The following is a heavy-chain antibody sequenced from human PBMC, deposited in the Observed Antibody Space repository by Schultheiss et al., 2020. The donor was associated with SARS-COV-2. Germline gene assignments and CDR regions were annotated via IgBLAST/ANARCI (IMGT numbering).Heavy chain of an antibody. CDR3: ARGWVYGDQLNVYFDY. CDR1: GGTFSSYT. J-gene: IGHJ4*02. CDR2: VSTYKSNT. D-gene: IGHD4-17*01. V-gene: IGHV1-18*01. Sequence: ASVKVSCKASGGTFSSYTINWVRQATGQGLEWMGWVSTYKSNTRYGQKLQGRVTMTTDTATSTVDMELRSLRADDTAVYDGARGWVYGDQLNVYFDYWGQGTLVTVSS.